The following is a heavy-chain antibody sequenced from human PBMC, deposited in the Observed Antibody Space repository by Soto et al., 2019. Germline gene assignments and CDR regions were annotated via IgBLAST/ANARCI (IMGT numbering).Heavy chain of an antibody. J-gene: IGHJ6*02. V-gene: IGHV1-8*01. D-gene: IGHD3-22*01. CDR3: ARGRYYYDSSGYSLLYYYYGMDV. CDR1: GYTFTSYD. Sequence: QVQLVQSGAEVKKPGASVKVSCKASGYTFTSYDINWVRQATGQGLEWMGWMNPNSGNTGYAQKFQGRVTMTRNTSISTAYMELSSLRSEDTAVYYCARGRYYYDSSGYSLLYYYYGMDVWGQGTTVTVSS. CDR2: MNPNSGNT.